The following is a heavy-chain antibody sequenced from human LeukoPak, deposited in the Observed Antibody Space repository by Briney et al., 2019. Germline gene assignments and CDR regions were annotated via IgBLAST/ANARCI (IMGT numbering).Heavy chain of an antibody. CDR1: GFTFSNAW. D-gene: IGHD3-3*01. V-gene: IGHV3-15*01. J-gene: IGHJ3*02. CDR2: IKSKIDGGTT. CDR3: TTDHRVTVFGVVIMGFVFEI. Sequence: GGSLRLSCAASGFTFSNAWMSWVRQAPGKGLEWVGRIKSKIDGGTTDFAAPVKGRFTISRDDSKNTLYLEMNSLKTEDTAVYYCTTDHRVTVFGVVIMGFVFEIRGQGTMVTVSS.